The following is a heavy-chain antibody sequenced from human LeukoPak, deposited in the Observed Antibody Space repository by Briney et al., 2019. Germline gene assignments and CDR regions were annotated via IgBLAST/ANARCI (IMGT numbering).Heavy chain of an antibody. CDR1: GGSISSSGYY. D-gene: IGHD2-15*01. CDR3: ARALNPLPGTYYFDY. Sequence: SETLSLTCTVSGGSISSSGYYWGWIRQPPGKGLEWIGSIYYSGSTYYNPSLKSRVTISVDTSKTQFSLKLSSVTAADTAVYYCARALNPLPGTYYFDYWGQGTLVTVSS. CDR2: IYYSGST. J-gene: IGHJ4*02. V-gene: IGHV4-39*07.